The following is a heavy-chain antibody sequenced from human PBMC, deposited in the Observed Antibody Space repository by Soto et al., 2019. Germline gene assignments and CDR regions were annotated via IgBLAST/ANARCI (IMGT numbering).Heavy chain of an antibody. D-gene: IGHD6-13*01. Sequence: GGSLRLSCAASGFTFSSYSMNWVRQAPGKGLERVSSISSSSSYIYYAGSVKGRFTISRDNAKNSLYLQMNSLRAEDTAVYYCARYHLTSPRSSWYRGDYYYYGMDVWGQGTTVTVSS. CDR2: ISSSSSYI. CDR3: ARYHLTSPRSSWYRGDYYYYGMDV. CDR1: GFTFSSYS. J-gene: IGHJ6*02. V-gene: IGHV3-21*01.